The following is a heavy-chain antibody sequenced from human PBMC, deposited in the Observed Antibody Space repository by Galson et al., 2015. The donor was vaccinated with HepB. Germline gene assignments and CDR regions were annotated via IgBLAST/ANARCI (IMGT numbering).Heavy chain of an antibody. J-gene: IGHJ4*02. Sequence: TLSLTCAVSGGSISSGGYSWSWIRQPPGKGLEWIGYIYHSGSTYYNPSLKSRVTISVDRSKNQFSLKLSSVTAADTAVYYCARARQSRWLQFYFDYWGQGTLVTVSS. CDR2: IYHSGST. V-gene: IGHV4-30-2*01. CDR3: ARARQSRWLQFYFDY. D-gene: IGHD5-24*01. CDR1: GGSISSGGYS.